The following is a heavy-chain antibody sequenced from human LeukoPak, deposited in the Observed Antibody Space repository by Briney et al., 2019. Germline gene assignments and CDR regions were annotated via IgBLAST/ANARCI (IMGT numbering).Heavy chain of an antibody. V-gene: IGHV3-21*01. CDR1: GFSLSAYW. CDR2: ISHSGYDI. Sequence: GGSLRLSCAASGFSLSAYWMTWVRQAPGKGLEWVSSISHSGYDIYYADSVKGRFTISRDNAKNSLSLQMNNLRIDDTAVYYCANHLACGSTTCPSFDHWGQGTLVTVSS. CDR3: ANHLACGSTTCPSFDH. D-gene: IGHD2-2*01. J-gene: IGHJ4*02.